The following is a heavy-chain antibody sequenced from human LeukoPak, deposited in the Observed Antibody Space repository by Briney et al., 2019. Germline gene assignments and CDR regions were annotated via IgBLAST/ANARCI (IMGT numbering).Heavy chain of an antibody. D-gene: IGHD6-19*01. Sequence: PGGSLRLSRAASGFTFSSYAMSWVRQAPGKGLEWVSAISGSGGSTYYADSVKGRFTISRDNSKNTLYLQMNSLRAEDTAVYYCAKVGVAGNHFDYWGQGTLVTVSS. J-gene: IGHJ4*02. CDR3: AKVGVAGNHFDY. V-gene: IGHV3-23*01. CDR1: GFTFSSYA. CDR2: ISGSGGST.